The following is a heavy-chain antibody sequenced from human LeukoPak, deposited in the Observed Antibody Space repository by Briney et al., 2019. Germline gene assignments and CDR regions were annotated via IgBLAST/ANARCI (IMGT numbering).Heavy chain of an antibody. CDR2: IYHSGST. CDR3: ARGAPVVVVAAIPRWFDP. Sequence: SETLSLTCAVSGGSISSGGYSWSWIRQPPGKGLEWIGYIYHSGSTYYNPSLKSRVTKSVDRSKNQFSLKLSSVTAADTAVYYCARGAPVVVVAAIPRWFDPWGQGTLVTVSS. V-gene: IGHV4-30-2*01. J-gene: IGHJ5*02. D-gene: IGHD2-15*01. CDR1: GGSISSGGYS.